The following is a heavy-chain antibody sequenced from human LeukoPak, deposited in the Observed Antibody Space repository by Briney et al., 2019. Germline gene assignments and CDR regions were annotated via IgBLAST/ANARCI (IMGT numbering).Heavy chain of an antibody. CDR2: INWNGGGP. V-gene: IGHV3-9*01. CDR1: GFTFKDYG. D-gene: IGHD1-26*01. Sequence: PGRSLRLSCAATGFTFKDYGMHWVRQPPGKGLEWVSSINWNGGGPDYADSVKGRFTISRDNAKNSLYLQLSSLRPEDTALYYCAKHMRATNTYSFFGLDVWGQGTTVTVSS. J-gene: IGHJ6*02. CDR3: AKHMRATNTYSFFGLDV.